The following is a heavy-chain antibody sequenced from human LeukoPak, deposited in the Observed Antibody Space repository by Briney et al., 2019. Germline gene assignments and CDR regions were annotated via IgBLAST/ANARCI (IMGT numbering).Heavy chain of an antibody. CDR3: ARDSATGYYGMDV. V-gene: IGHV3-49*04. Sequence: PGGSLRLSCTASGFTFGDYAMSWVRQAPGKGLEWVGFIRSKAYGGTTEYAASVKGRFTISRDDSKSIAYLQMNSLRAEDTAVYYCARDSATGYYGMDVWGQGTTVTVSS. D-gene: IGHD1-26*01. J-gene: IGHJ6*02. CDR1: GFTFGDYA. CDR2: IRSKAYGGTT.